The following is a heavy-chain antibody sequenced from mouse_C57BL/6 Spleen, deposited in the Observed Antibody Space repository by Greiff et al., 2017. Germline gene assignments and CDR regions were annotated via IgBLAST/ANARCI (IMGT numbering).Heavy chain of an antibody. Sequence: QVQLQQPGAELVKPGASVKMSCKASGYTFTSYWITWVKQRPGQGLEWIGDIYPGSGSTNYNEKFKSKATLTVDTSSSTAYMQLSSLTSEDSAVYYCARRDYGYDGGHYYAMDYWGQGTSVTVSS. CDR1: GYTFTSYW. J-gene: IGHJ4*01. V-gene: IGHV1-55*01. CDR2: IYPGSGST. CDR3: ARRDYGYDGGHYYAMDY. D-gene: IGHD2-2*01.